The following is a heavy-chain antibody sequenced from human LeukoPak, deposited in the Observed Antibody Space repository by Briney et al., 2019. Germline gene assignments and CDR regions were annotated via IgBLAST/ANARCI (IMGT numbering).Heavy chain of an antibody. V-gene: IGHV1-18*01. Sequence: AAVKVSCKASGYTFTSYGISWVRQAPGQGLEWMGWISAYNGNTHYEQKLQGRVTMTTDTSTSTAYLELRSLRPGDQALYYCAREGRQQWLDLSYWGQGTLGTVS. CDR1: GYTFTSYG. J-gene: IGHJ4*02. CDR2: ISAYNGNT. D-gene: IGHD5-18*01. CDR3: AREGRQQWLDLSY.